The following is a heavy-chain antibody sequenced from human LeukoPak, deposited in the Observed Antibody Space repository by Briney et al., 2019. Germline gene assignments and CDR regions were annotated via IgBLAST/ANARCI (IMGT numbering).Heavy chain of an antibody. CDR1: GYTFTSYA. CDR3: ARGNYYDFWSGDYYYMDV. Sequence: ASVKVSCKASGYTFTSYAMHWVRQAPGQRLEWMGWINAGNGNTKYSQEFQGRVTITRDTSASTAYMELSSLRSEDMAVYYCARGNYYDFWSGDYYYMDVWGKGTTVTVSS. D-gene: IGHD3-3*01. J-gene: IGHJ6*03. V-gene: IGHV1-3*03. CDR2: INAGNGNT.